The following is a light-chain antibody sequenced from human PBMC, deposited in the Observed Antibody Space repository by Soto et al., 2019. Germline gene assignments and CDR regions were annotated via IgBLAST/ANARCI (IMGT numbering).Light chain of an antibody. CDR1: QSVSSRY. CDR3: QQYNNWPPIT. J-gene: IGKJ5*01. Sequence: EIVLTQSPATLSLSPGERATLSCRASQSVSSRYLAWYQHKPGQAPRLLIYGASTRATGIPARFSGSGSGTEFTLTISSLQSEDFAVYYCQQYNNWPPITFGQGTRLEI. CDR2: GAS. V-gene: IGKV3-15*01.